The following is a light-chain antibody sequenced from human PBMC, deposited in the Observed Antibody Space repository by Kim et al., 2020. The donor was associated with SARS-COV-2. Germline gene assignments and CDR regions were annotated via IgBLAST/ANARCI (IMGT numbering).Light chain of an antibody. CDR3: QVWDSSNV. V-gene: IGLV3-9*01. Sequence: SEALGKRAGMSGGGKNSGSKNVHWYEQRPGQAPVLVIYRDSNRPSGIPERFSGSNSGNTATLTISRAQAGDEADYYCQVWDSSNVFGTGTKVTVL. CDR1: NSGSKN. J-gene: IGLJ1*01. CDR2: RDS.